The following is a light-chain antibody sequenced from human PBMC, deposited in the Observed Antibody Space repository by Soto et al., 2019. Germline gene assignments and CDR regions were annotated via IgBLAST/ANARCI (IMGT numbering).Light chain of an antibody. CDR3: ETWDCNTKGWV. V-gene: IGLV4-60*03. CDR2: LEGSGTY. CDR1: SGHSSYI. J-gene: IGLJ3*02. Sequence: QSVLTQSSSASASLGSSVKLTCTLSSGHSSYIIAWHQQQPGKAPRYLMKLEGSGTYYKGSGVPYRFSGSISGADRYLTISNLQSEDEADYYCETWDCNTKGWVFGGGTKLTVL.